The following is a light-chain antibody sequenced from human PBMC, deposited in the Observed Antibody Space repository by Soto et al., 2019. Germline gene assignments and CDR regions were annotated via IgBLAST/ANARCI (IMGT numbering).Light chain of an antibody. CDR2: DVS. CDR3: QQFNSYPLT. Sequence: AIQVTQSPSSLSASGGDRVTITCRASQDIRGALSWYQQKPGKAPKLLIYDVSTLESVVPSRFSGSGSGTEFTLTISSLQPEDFGTYYGQQFNSYPLTFGHGTRLEIK. CDR1: QDIRGA. J-gene: IGKJ5*01. V-gene: IGKV1-13*02.